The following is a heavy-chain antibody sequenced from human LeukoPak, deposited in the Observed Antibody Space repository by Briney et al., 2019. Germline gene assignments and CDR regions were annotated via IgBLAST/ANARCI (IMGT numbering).Heavy chain of an antibody. CDR2: INPSGTGT. CDR3: ARSYCSGGSCYWVDV. J-gene: IGHJ6*04. CDR1: GYTITNNW. V-gene: IGHV1-46*01. Sequence: ASVKVSCKASGYTITNNWMHWVRQAPGQGLEWMGVINPSGTGTSYGQKLQGRVTMTTDTSTSTAYMELSSLRSEDTAVYYCARSYCSGGSCYWVDVWGKGTTVTVSS. D-gene: IGHD2-15*01.